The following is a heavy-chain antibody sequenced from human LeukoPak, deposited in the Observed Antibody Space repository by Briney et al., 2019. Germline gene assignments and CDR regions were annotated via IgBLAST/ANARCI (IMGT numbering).Heavy chain of an antibody. CDR1: GYTFTGYY. J-gene: IGHJ4*02. V-gene: IGHV1-2*02. CDR3: ARGSYYYDSSGYPYFDY. Sequence: ASVRVSCKASGYTFTGYYMHWVGQAPGQGLEWMGWINPNSGGTNYAQKFQGRVTMTRDTSISTAYMELSRLRSDDTAVYYCARGSYYYDSSGYPYFDYWGQGTLVTVSS. D-gene: IGHD3-22*01. CDR2: INPNSGGT.